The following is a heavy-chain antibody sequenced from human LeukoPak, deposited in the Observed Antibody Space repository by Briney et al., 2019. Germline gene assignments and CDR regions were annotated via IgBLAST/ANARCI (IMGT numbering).Heavy chain of an antibody. CDR2: ISSSSSTI. CDR3: ARETYGDSLYYFDY. V-gene: IGHV3-48*01. D-gene: IGHD4-17*01. CDR1: GFTFSSYG. Sequence: PGGSLRLSCAASGFTFSSYGMTWVRQAPGKGLEWVSYISSSSSTIYYADSVKGRFTISRDNAKNSLYLQMNSLRAEDTAVYYCARETYGDSLYYFDYWGQGTLVTVSS. J-gene: IGHJ4*02.